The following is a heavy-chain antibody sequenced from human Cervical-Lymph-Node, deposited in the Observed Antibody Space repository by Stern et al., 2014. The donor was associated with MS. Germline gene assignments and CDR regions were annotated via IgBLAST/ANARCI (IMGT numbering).Heavy chain of an antibody. CDR3: ARHDSVPRPSQLYSARDRGPGYFDY. CDR2: IYYSGFT. D-gene: IGHD1-26*01. Sequence: QVQLQESGPGLVKPSETLSLTCTVSGGSISSSTYYWAWIRQPPGKGLEWIGNIYYSGFTHYNPSLKSRVTISVDMSKNQFSLKLSSVTAADTAIYYCARHDSVPRPSQLYSARDRGPGYFDYWGQGTLVTVSS. V-gene: IGHV4-39*01. CDR1: GGSISSSTYY. J-gene: IGHJ4*02.